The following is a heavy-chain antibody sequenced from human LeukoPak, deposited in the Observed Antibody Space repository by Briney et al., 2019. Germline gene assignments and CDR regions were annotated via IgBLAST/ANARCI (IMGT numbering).Heavy chain of an antibody. J-gene: IGHJ4*02. CDR2: ISAHDGST. CDR1: GLTFSNYA. V-gene: IGHV3-23*01. CDR3: AKGYCSGGSCGFDY. D-gene: IGHD2-15*01. Sequence: GGSLRLSCAASGLTFSNYAMNWVRQAPGKGLQWVSAISAHDGSTYYADSVKGRFTISRDNSKNTLYLQMNSLRAEDTAVYYCAKGYCSGGSCGFDYWGQGTLVTVSS.